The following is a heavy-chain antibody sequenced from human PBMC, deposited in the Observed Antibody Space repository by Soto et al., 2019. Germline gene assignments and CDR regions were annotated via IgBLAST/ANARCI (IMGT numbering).Heavy chain of an antibody. CDR2: IYYSGRT. V-gene: IGHV4-39*01. CDR3: AILSSTSCYACVAAAVTIDY. CDR1: GGSISSSSYY. J-gene: IGHJ4*02. Sequence: SETLSLTCTVSGGSISSSSYYWGWIRQPPGKGLEWIGSIYYSGRTYYNPSLKSRVTISVDTSKNQFSLKLSSVTAADTAVYYGAILSSTSCYACVAAAVTIDYWGQGTLGTVSS. D-gene: IGHD2-2*01.